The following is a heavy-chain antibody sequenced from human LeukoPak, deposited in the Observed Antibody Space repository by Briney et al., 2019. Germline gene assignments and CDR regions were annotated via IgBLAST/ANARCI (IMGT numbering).Heavy chain of an antibody. J-gene: IGHJ4*02. V-gene: IGHV1-69*06. CDR1: GGTFRSYA. Sequence: GASVKVSCKASGGTFRSYAISWVRQAPGQGLEWMGGIIPIFGTANYAQKFQGRVTITADKSTSTAYMELSSLASEDTAVYYCARGTASYSSSSPCAEWGEGTLVTVSS. CDR3: ARGTASYSSSSPCAE. D-gene: IGHD6-6*01. CDR2: IIPIFGTA.